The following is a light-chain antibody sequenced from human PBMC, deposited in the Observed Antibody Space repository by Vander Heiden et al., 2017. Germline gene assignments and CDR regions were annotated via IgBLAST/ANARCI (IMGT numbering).Light chain of an antibody. CDR3: SSYTSSSTWV. J-gene: IGLJ3*02. Sequence: QSALTQPPSVSGSPGKSVAISCTGTSSDVGSYNRVSWYQQSPGTAPKLMISEVNNRPSGVPDRFSGSKSGNTASLTISGLQAEDEADYYCSSYTSSSTWVFGGGTKLTVL. CDR1: SSDVGSYNR. V-gene: IGLV2-18*02. CDR2: EVN.